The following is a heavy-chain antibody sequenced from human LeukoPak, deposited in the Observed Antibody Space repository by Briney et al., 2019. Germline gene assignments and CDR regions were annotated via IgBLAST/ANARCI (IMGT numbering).Heavy chain of an antibody. CDR3: ARDITMAYGMDV. D-gene: IGHD3-10*01. V-gene: IGHV1-69*06. CDR2: IIPTFGTA. J-gene: IGHJ6*04. Sequence: SVKVSCKASGGTFSSYAISWVRQAPGQGLEWMGGIIPTFGTANYAQKFQGRVTITADKSTSTAYMELSSLRSEDTAVYYCARDITMAYGMDVWGKGTTVTVSS. CDR1: GGTFSSYA.